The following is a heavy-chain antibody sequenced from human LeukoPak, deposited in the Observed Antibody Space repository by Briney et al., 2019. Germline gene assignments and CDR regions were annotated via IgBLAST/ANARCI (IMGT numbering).Heavy chain of an antibody. CDR3: VRVRAPQDDSSYRAFDL. Sequence: GGSLRLSCAPSGFSFSSYAMSWVRQSPGKGLECVSAIADSSVAPGCSSTYYAVSVTGRFTISRDNAKNSLFLQINSLRADDTAMYYCVRVRAPQDDSSYRAFDLWGRGTLVTVSS. D-gene: IGHD3-16*02. CDR2: IADSSVAPGCSST. V-gene: IGHV3-23*01. J-gene: IGHJ2*01. CDR1: GFSFSSYA.